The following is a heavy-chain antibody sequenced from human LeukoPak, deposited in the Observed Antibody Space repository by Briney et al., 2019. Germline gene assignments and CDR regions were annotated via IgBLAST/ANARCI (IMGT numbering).Heavy chain of an antibody. CDR1: GFTFSSYG. J-gene: IGHJ3*02. D-gene: IGHD5-12*01. V-gene: IGHV3-33*06. CDR3: AKSNGYDSFGAFDI. Sequence: GGSLRLSCAASGFTFSSYGMHWVRQAPGKGLEWVAVIWYDGSNKYYADSVKGRFTISRDNSKNTLYLQMNSLRAEDTAVYYCAKSNGYDSFGAFDIWGQGTMVTASS. CDR2: IWYDGSNK.